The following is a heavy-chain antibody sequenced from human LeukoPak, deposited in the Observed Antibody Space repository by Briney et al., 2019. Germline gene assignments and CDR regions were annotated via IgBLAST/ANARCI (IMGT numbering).Heavy chain of an antibody. J-gene: IGHJ3*02. CDR1: GGSISSSSYY. CDR2: IYYSGIT. Sequence: SETLSLTCAVSGGSISSSSYYWGWIRQPPGKVLEWSGSIYYSGITYYNPSLKSRVTISVDTSKNQFSLKLSSVTAADTAVYYCARATILYAFDIWGQGTMVTLSS. D-gene: IGHD2/OR15-2a*01. V-gene: IGHV4-39*07. CDR3: ARATILYAFDI.